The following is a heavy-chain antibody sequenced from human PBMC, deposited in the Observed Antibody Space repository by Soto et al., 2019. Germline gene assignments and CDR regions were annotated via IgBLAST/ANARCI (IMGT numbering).Heavy chain of an antibody. J-gene: IGHJ2*01. Sequence: SETLSLTCTVSGGSISSSSYYWGWIRQPPGKGLEWIGSIYYSGSTYYNPSLKSRVTISVDTSKNQFSLKLSSVTAADTAVYYCARHWADYGDYPWYFDLWGRGTLVTVSS. D-gene: IGHD4-17*01. CDR2: IYYSGST. V-gene: IGHV4-39*01. CDR3: ARHWADYGDYPWYFDL. CDR1: GGSISSSSYY.